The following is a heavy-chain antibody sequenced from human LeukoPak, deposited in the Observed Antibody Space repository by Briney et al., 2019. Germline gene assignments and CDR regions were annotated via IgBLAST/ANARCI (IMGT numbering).Heavy chain of an antibody. Sequence: ASVKVSCKTSGYTFSGYYLHWVRQAPGQGLEWMGWINPNNGGTIYSQKFQGRVTMTRDTSITTAYMELSGLRSDDTAVYYCARCLDDYFSPFYCDYWGQGTLVTVSS. V-gene: IGHV1-2*02. CDR1: GYTFSGYY. CDR2: INPNNGGT. D-gene: IGHD3-3*01. CDR3: ARCLDDYFSPFYCDY. J-gene: IGHJ4*02.